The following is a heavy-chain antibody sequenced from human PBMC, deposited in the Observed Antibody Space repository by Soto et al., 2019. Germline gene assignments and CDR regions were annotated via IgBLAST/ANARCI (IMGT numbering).Heavy chain of an antibody. J-gene: IGHJ6*02. D-gene: IGHD2-2*02. Sequence: GGSLRLSCAASGFTFSSYWMHWVRQAPGKGLVWVSRINSDGSSTSYADSVKGRFTISRDNAKNTLYLQMNSLRAEDTAVYYCARAGRQGYCSSTSCYNYYYYGMDVWGQGTTVTVSS. CDR2: INSDGSST. CDR1: GFTFSSYW. V-gene: IGHV3-74*01. CDR3: ARAGRQGYCSSTSCYNYYYYGMDV.